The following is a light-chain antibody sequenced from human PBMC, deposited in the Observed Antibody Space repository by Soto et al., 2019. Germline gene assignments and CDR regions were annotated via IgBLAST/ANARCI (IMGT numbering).Light chain of an antibody. CDR2: GSS. V-gene: IGLV1-40*01. J-gene: IGLJ2*01. CDR3: QSYDSSLSGSV. Sequence: QSALTQPPSVSGAPGQRVTISCTGNSSNIGAGYGVHWYQQLPGTAPKLLIYGSSNRPSGVPDRFSGSKSGTSASLAITGLRAEDEADYYCQSYDSSLSGSVFGGGTKLTVL. CDR1: SSNIGAGYG.